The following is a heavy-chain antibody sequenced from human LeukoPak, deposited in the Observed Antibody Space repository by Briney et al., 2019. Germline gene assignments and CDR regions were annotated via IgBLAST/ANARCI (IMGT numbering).Heavy chain of an antibody. CDR1: GFTFSSYA. D-gene: IGHD2-2*01. V-gene: IGHV3-30-3*01. J-gene: IGHJ6*02. CDR2: ISYDGSNK. CDR3: ARDQGGVVPAAMPPYYYYYGMDV. Sequence: GGSLRLSCAASGFTFSSYAMHWVRQAPGKGLEWVAVISYDGSNKYYADSVKGRSTISRDNSKNTLYLQMNSLRAEDTAVCYCARDQGGVVPAAMPPYYYYYGMDVWGQGTTVTVSS.